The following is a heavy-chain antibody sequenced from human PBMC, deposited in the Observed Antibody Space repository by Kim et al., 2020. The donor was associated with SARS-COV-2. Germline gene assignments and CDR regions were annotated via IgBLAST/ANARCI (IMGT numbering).Heavy chain of an antibody. J-gene: IGHJ4*02. V-gene: IGHV3-48*02. Sequence: STGSTTIYYADSVNGRFTNSRDNAKNSLYLQMNSLRDEDTAVYYCATDRTYWGQGTLVTVSS. CDR3: ATDRTY. CDR2: STGSTTI.